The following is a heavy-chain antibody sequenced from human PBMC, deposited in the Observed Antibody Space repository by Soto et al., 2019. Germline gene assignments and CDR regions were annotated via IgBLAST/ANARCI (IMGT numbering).Heavy chain of an antibody. CDR3: ARGASMGRGVILDAFDI. V-gene: IGHV1-3*01. J-gene: IGHJ3*02. CDR1: GYTFTSYA. Sequence: QVQLVQSGAEVKKPGASVKVSCKASGYTFTSYAMHWVRQAPGQRLEWMGWINAGNGNTKYSQKFQGRVTITRDTSASTAYMELSSLRSEDTAVYYCARGASMGRGVILDAFDIWGQGTMVTVSS. CDR2: INAGNGNT. D-gene: IGHD3-10*01.